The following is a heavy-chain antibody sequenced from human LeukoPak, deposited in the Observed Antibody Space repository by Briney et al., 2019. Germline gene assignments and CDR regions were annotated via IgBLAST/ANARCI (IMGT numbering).Heavy chain of an antibody. Sequence: GGSLRLSCAASGFTFSSYSMNWVRQAPGKGLEWVSYISSSSSTIYYVDSVKGRFTISRDNAKNSLYLQMNSLRAEDTAVYYCAKDPYSSPYYGPGYLGQGTLVTVSS. J-gene: IGHJ4*02. CDR2: ISSSSSTI. D-gene: IGHD6-19*01. CDR3: AKDPYSSPYYGPGY. V-gene: IGHV3-48*01. CDR1: GFTFSSYS.